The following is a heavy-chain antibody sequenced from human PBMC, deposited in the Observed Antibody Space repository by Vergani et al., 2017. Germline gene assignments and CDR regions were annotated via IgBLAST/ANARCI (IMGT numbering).Heavy chain of an antibody. Sequence: QVQLAESGGGRVQPGRSLRLSCAASGFSFSSHAIHWVRQAPGKGLEWVAVISNDGSKKYYADSVKGRFTISRDNSKNTLDLQMNSLRTQDTAVYYCARRPVVPAASPLDYWGQGTLVTVSS. CDR2: ISNDGSKK. D-gene: IGHD2-2*01. CDR1: GFSFSSHA. CDR3: ARRPVVPAASPLDY. J-gene: IGHJ4*02. V-gene: IGHV3-30*03.